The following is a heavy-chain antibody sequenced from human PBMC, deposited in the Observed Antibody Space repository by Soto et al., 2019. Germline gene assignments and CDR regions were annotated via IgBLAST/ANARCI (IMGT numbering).Heavy chain of an antibody. CDR3: VRVYHCSGGSCYYRGWDYYYYYRDF. D-gene: IGHD2-15*01. J-gene: IGHJ6*03. V-gene: IGHV3-23*01. CDR2: ISSGGGAT. Sequence: PGGSLRLSCAASGFPFNTYAMSWVRQASGKGLEWVSAISSGGGATFYADSVKGRFTFSRDNSKNTLYLQMNSLRVEDTGVYFCVRVYHCSGGSCYYRGWDYYYYYRDFWGKGTSVTGSS. CDR1: GFPFNTYA.